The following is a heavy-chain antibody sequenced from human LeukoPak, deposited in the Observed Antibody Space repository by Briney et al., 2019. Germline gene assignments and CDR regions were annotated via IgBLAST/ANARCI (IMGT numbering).Heavy chain of an antibody. CDR2: ISGSGGYT. J-gene: IGHJ4*02. V-gene: IGHV3-23*01. D-gene: IGHD6-13*01. CDR3: AKDQEAYSSSWYDY. CDR1: GFTFSSYA. Sequence: PGGSLRLSCAASGFTFSSYAMSWVRQAPGKGLEWVSAISGSGGYTYYADSVKGRFTVSGDNSKSTLNLQINSLRAEDTALYYCAKDQEAYSSSWYDYWGQGTLVTVSS.